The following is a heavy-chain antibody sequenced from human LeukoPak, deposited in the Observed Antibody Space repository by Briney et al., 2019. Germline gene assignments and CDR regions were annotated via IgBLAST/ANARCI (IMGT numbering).Heavy chain of an antibody. J-gene: IGHJ4*02. CDR1: GYTFTSYY. Sequence: GASVKVSCKASGYTFTSYYMHWVRQAPGQGLEWMGIINPSGGSTSYAQKFQGRVTMTTDTSTSTAYMELRSLRSDDTAVYYCARVFGEMATIGYWGQGTLVTVSS. V-gene: IGHV1-46*01. CDR3: ARVFGEMATIGY. D-gene: IGHD5-24*01. CDR2: INPSGGST.